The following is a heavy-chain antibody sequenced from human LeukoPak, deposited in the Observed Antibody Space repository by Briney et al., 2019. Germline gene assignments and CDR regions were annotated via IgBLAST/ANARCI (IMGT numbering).Heavy chain of an antibody. CDR2: IIPIFGTA. V-gene: IGHV1-69*13. Sequence: ASVKVSCKASGGTFSSYAISWVRQAPGQGLEWMGGIIPIFGTANYAQKFQGRVTITADESTSTAYMELSSLRSEDTAVYYCARDSRRYSSSPRTNWFDPWGQGTLVTVSS. CDR3: ARDSRRYSSSPRTNWFDP. J-gene: IGHJ5*02. D-gene: IGHD6-6*01. CDR1: GGTFSSYA.